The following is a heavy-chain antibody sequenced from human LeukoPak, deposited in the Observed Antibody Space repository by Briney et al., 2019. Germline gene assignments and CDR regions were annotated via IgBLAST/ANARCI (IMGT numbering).Heavy chain of an antibody. D-gene: IGHD3-22*01. V-gene: IGHV3-74*01. CDR1: GFTFSSYW. CDR3: AKDPTYYYDSSGRSTPFDY. Sequence: GGSLRLSCAASGFTFSSYWMHWVRQAPGKGLVWVSRINSDGSSTSYADSVKGRFTISRDNSKNTLYLQMNSLRAEDTAVYYCAKDPTYYYDSSGRSTPFDYWGQGTLVTVSS. CDR2: INSDGSST. J-gene: IGHJ4*02.